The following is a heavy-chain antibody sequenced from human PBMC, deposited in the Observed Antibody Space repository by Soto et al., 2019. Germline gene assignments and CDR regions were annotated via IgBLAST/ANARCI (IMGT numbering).Heavy chain of an antibody. CDR1: GGSISSDDYY. D-gene: IGHD3-22*01. J-gene: IGHJ4*02. CDR3: ARAWHSDRHNVDY. Sequence: QVQLQESGPGLVKPSQTLSLTCTVSGGSISSDDYYWSWIRQPPGKGLEWIGYIYYSGSTYYNPSLKSRVTISIDTSKNQFSLKLGSVTAADTAVYYCARAWHSDRHNVDYWGQGTLVTVSS. V-gene: IGHV4-30-4*01. CDR2: IYYSGST.